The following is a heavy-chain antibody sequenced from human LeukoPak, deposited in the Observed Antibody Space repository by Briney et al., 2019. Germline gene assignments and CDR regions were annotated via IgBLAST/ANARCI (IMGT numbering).Heavy chain of an antibody. CDR3: ASLDPYDYVWGSYAFDI. Sequence: ASVKVSCKASGYTFTGYYMHWVRQAPGQGLEWMGRINPNSGGTNYAQKFQGRVTMTRDTSIRTAYMELSRLRSDDTAVYFCASLDPYDYVWGSYAFDIWGQGTMVTVSS. CDR1: GYTFTGYY. J-gene: IGHJ3*02. D-gene: IGHD3-16*01. CDR2: INPNSGGT. V-gene: IGHV1-2*06.